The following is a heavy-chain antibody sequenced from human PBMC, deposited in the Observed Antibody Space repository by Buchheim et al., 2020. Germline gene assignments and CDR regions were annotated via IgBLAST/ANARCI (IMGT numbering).Heavy chain of an antibody. CDR2: IYHSGTT. Sequence: QVQLQESGPGLVKPSGTLSLTCAVSGGSISSNMWWSWVRQSPVTGLEWIGEIYHSGTTNYNPSLKSRVTISVDKSKNQFSLNLSSVTAADTAVYYCARMGIAAAYYFDYWGQGTL. D-gene: IGHD6-13*01. J-gene: IGHJ4*02. CDR3: ARMGIAAAYYFDY. V-gene: IGHV4-4*02. CDR1: GGSISSNMW.